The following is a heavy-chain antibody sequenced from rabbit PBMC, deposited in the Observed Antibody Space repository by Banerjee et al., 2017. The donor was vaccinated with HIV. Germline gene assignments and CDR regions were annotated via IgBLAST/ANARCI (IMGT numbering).Heavy chain of an antibody. J-gene: IGHJ4*01. V-gene: IGHV1S45*01. CDR1: GFSFSNKYV. CDR2: IYGGSSGNT. Sequence: QEQLEESGGDLVKPEGSLTLTCTASGFSFSNKYVMCWVRQGPGKGLEWIGCIYGGSSGNTYYASWAKGRFTVSKASSTTVTLQMTTVTAADTATYFCARVWALWGPGTLVTV. CDR3: ARVWAL. D-gene: IGHD5-1*01.